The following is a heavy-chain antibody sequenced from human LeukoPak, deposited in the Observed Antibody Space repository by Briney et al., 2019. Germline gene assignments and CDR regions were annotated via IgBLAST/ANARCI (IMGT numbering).Heavy chain of an antibody. V-gene: IGHV4-61*01. J-gene: IGHJ4*02. Sequence: PSGTLSLTCTVSGGSVSSGSYYWSWIRQPPGKGLEWIGYIYYSGSTNYNPSLKSRVTISVDTSKNQFSLKLSSVTAADTAVYYCARAENYGDFDYWGQGALVTVSS. D-gene: IGHD4-17*01. CDR1: GGSVSSGSYY. CDR2: IYYSGST. CDR3: ARAENYGDFDY.